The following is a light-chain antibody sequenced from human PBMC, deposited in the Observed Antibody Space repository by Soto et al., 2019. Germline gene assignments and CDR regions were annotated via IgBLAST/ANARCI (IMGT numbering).Light chain of an antibody. J-gene: IGKJ5*01. CDR1: QDIRGA. Sequence: AIQVTQSPSSLSASVGDRVTITCRASQDIRGALAWYQQKPGKAPKLLIYDFSTLESGVPSRFSGSGSGTEFTLAISSLLPEDFGTYYCQQFNSYPITFGHGTRLEIK. CDR3: QQFNSYPIT. V-gene: IGKV1-13*02. CDR2: DFS.